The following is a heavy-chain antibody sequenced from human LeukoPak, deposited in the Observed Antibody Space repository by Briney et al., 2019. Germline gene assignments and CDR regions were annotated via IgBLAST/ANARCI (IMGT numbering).Heavy chain of an antibody. Sequence: PGGSLRLSCAASGFTFSSYAMHWVRQAPGKGLEWVAVISYDGSNKYYADSVKGRFTISRDNSKNTLYLQMNCLRAEDTAVYYCASGFEYYYVYWGQGTLVTVSS. CDR3: ASGFEYYYVY. CDR2: ISYDGSNK. D-gene: IGHD3-10*02. V-gene: IGHV3-30*04. CDR1: GFTFSSYA. J-gene: IGHJ4*02.